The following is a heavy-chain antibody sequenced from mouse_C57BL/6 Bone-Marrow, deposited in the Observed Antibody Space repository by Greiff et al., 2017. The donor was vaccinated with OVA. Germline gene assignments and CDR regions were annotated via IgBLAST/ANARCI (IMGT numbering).Heavy chain of an antibody. V-gene: IGHV1-4*01. CDR3: AREDGNWFAY. CDR2: INPSSGYT. CDR1: GYTFTSYT. D-gene: IGHD2-1*01. J-gene: IGHJ3*01. Sequence: QVQLQQSGAELARPGASVKMSCKASGYTFTSYTMHWVKQRPGQGLEWIGYINPSSGYTKYNQKFKDKATLTADKSSSTAYMQPSSLTSEDSAVYYCAREDGNWFAYWGQGTLVTVSA.